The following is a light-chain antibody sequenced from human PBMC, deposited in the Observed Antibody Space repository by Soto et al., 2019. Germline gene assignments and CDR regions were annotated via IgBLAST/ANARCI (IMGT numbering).Light chain of an antibody. CDR1: QSVSSN. CDR2: DAS. V-gene: IGKV3-15*01. J-gene: IGKJ2*01. Sequence: EIVMTQSPATLSVSPGERATLSCRASQSVSSNLAWYQQKPGQAPRLLIYDASTRASGIPARFSGSGSGTEVTLTISSLQSEDCAVYYWQKYNSWPPYNFAQGNKLEIK. CDR3: QKYNSWPPYN.